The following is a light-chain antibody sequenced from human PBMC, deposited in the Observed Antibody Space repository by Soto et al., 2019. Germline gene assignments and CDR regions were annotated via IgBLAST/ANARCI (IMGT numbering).Light chain of an antibody. Sequence: DIQMTQSPSSLSVSVGARVTITFRASQDIRDYLAWYQQKPGKVPKLLIYAASTLQSGVPSRFSGSGSGTDFTLTINSLQPEDIATYYCQKYDRAPFTFGPGTRVDFK. CDR1: QDIRDY. V-gene: IGKV1-27*01. CDR2: AAS. J-gene: IGKJ3*01. CDR3: QKYDRAPFT.